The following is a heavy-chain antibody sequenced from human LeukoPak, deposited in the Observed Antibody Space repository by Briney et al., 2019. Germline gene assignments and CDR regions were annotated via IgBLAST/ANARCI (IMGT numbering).Heavy chain of an antibody. CDR3: ARFSSGWSDAFDI. CDR2: IYYSGST. V-gene: IGHV4-30-4*08. CDR1: GGSISSGDYY. J-gene: IGHJ3*02. Sequence: PSQTLSLTCTVSGGSISSGDYYWRWIRQPPGKGLEWIGYIYYSGSTYYNPSLKSRVTISVGTSKNQFSLKLSSVTAADTAVYYCARFSSGWSDAFDIWGQGTMVTVSS. D-gene: IGHD6-19*01.